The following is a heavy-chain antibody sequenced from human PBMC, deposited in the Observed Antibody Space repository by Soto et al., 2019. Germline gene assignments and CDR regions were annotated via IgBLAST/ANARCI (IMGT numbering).Heavy chain of an antibody. CDR3: VRARQNLVVNEYFQY. CDR2: ISYDETTT. V-gene: IGHV3-30-3*01. CDR1: GFSFSAYA. D-gene: IGHD2-8*02. J-gene: IGHJ1*01. Sequence: QVQLVESGGGVVEPGRSLRLSCAASGFSFSAYAIHWVRQAPGKGLEWVALISYDETTTYYADSVKGRFTISRDNSKNTLYLQMNGLRSEDTAFYYCVRARQNLVVNEYFQYWGQGTLVIVSS.